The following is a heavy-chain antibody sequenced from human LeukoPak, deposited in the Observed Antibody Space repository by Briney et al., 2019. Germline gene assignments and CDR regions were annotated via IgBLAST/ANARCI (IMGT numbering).Heavy chain of an antibody. V-gene: IGHV4-34*01. CDR2: INHSGST. CDR3: ARGADYYDRSGYSPFDY. D-gene: IGHD3-22*01. J-gene: IGHJ4*02. Sequence: SETLSLTCAVYGGSFSGYYWSWIRQPPGKGLEWIGEINHSGSTNYNPSLKSRVTISVDTSKNQFSLKLSSVTAADTAVYYCARGADYYDRSGYSPFDYWGQGTLVTVSS. CDR1: GGSFSGYY.